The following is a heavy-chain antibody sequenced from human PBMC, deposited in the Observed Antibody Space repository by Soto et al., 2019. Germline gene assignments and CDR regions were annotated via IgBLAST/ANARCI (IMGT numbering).Heavy chain of an antibody. CDR1: GYTFTSYG. V-gene: IGHV1-18*01. Sequence: QVQLVQSGAEVKKPGASVKVSCKASGYTFTSYGISWVRQAPGQGLEWMGWITGYNGKTNYAQKLQGRVTMTTDTSTSTGHMELRSLRSDDTAVYYCARSETTVTSGRYYGMDVWGQGTTVTVSS. D-gene: IGHD4-4*01. CDR3: ARSETTVTSGRYYGMDV. J-gene: IGHJ6*02. CDR2: ITGYNGKT.